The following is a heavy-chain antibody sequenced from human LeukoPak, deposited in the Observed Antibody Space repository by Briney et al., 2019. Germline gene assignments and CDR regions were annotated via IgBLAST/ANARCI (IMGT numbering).Heavy chain of an antibody. CDR2: ISGSGGST. CDR1: GFTFSSYA. J-gene: IGHJ3*02. V-gene: IGHV3-23*01. D-gene: IGHD5-12*01. Sequence: GGSLRLSCAASGFTFSSYAMSWVRQAPGKGPEGVSAISGSGGSTYYADSVKGRFTISRDNSKNTLYLQMNSLRAEDTAVYYFSKGRTGYDMGLYAFDIWGQGTMVTVSS. CDR3: SKGRTGYDMGLYAFDI.